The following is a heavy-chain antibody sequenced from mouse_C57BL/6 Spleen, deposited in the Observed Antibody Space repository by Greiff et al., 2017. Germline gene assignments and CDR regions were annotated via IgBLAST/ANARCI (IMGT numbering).Heavy chain of an antibody. CDR2: IDPSDSYT. CDR3: ARDGGFDY. V-gene: IGHV1-69*01. J-gene: IGHJ2*01. CDR1: GYTFTSYW. Sequence: QVQLKQPGAELVMPGASVKLSCKASGYTFTSYWMHWVKQRPGQGLEWIGEIDPSDSYTNYNQKFKGKSTLTVDKSSSTAYMQLSSLTSEDSAVYYCARDGGFDYWGQGTTLTVSS.